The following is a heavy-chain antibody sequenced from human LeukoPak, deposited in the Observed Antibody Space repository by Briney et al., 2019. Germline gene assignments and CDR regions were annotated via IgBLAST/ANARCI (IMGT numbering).Heavy chain of an antibody. Sequence: PSEALSLTCTVPGGSISSYYWSWIRQPPGKGLEWIGYIHTSGSTNYNPSLKSRVTISVDTSKNQFSLKLSSVTAADTAVYYCARRRTLGVSGECCWFDPWGQGTLVTVSS. J-gene: IGHJ5*02. CDR1: GGSISSYY. CDR3: ARRRTLGVSGECCWFDP. D-gene: IGHD7-27*01. V-gene: IGHV4-4*09. CDR2: IHTSGST.